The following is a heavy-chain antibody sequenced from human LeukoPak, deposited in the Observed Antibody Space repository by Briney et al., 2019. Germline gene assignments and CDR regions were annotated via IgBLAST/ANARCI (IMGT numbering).Heavy chain of an antibody. CDR3: ASDGHCRDDACSQVWYFDP. Sequence: SVKVSCKASGGTFSFYAMNWVRQAPGQGLEWVGRIIPVLDIVTYAQRFQGRVTITADKSTNTADMELSGLTSEDTAVYYCASDGHCRDDACSQVWYFDPWSQGTRVTVSS. CDR1: GGTFSFYA. V-gene: IGHV1-69*04. D-gene: IGHD5-24*01. J-gene: IGHJ4*02. CDR2: IIPVLDIV.